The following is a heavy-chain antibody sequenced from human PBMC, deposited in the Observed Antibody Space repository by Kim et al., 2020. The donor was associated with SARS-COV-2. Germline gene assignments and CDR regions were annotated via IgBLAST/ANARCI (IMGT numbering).Heavy chain of an antibody. D-gene: IGHD5-18*01. J-gene: IGHJ6*02. V-gene: IGHV3-23*01. Sequence: GGSLRLSCAASGFTFSTYAMNWVRQAPGRGLEWVSSISRGAGGTYYADSVKGRFTISRDNSKDTLYLQMDSLRAEDTAVYYCAKSIKADTAVAEYYHYGMDVWGQGTTVTVSS. CDR1: GFTFSTYA. CDR2: ISRGAGGT. CDR3: AKSIKADTAVAEYYHYGMDV.